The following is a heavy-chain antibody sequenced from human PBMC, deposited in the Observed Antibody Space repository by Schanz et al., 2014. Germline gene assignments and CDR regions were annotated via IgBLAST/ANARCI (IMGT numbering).Heavy chain of an antibody. D-gene: IGHD4-4*01. CDR2: IYYTGTT. Sequence: QLQLQESGPGLVKPSETLSLTCTVSGASISGSSDYWGWIRQSPGKGLEWIGNIYYTGTTYYNPSHKSRVSISVDTSKNQVSQKLPSGTAADTAVFYCARRDNYLSAFDIWGQGTMVTVSS. CDR3: ARRDNYLSAFDI. J-gene: IGHJ3*02. V-gene: IGHV4-39*01. CDR1: GASISGSSDY.